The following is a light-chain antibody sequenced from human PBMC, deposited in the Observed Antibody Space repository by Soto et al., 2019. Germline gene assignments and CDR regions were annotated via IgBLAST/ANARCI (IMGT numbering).Light chain of an antibody. CDR3: HQDGGGGT. Sequence: GMLTLSQGGRPTLAGRASHPITNNYVAWYQQKPDQAPRLLIYGASRRATGIPRRFSGSGSGTDFTLTISILEPEDFAVYYCHQDGGGGTFGQGTKVDIK. J-gene: IGKJ1*01. CDR1: HPITNNY. CDR2: GAS. V-gene: IGKV3-20*01.